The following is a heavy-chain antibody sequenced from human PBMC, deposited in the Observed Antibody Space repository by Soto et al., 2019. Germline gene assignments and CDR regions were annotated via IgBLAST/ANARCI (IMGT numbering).Heavy chain of an antibody. V-gene: IGHV4-39*01. CDR1: GGSISSSTHS. J-gene: IGHJ5*01. CDR3: ARLIGNSWLDS. Sequence: SQTLSLTCTVSGGSISSSTHSWGWIRQPPGKGLEWIGSIYYSGSTYYNPSLKSRVTISVDTSKNQFSLKLSSVTAADTAVYYFARLIGNSWLDSWGQGTLVTVS. CDR2: IYYSGST.